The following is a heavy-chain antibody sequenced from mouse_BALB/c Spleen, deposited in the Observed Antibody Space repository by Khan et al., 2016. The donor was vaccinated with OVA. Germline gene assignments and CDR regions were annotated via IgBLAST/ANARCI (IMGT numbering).Heavy chain of an antibody. CDR2: IANKADGYRT. CDR1: GITFTDYY. Sequence: EVELVESGGGLVQPGGSLRLSCATSGITFTDYYMTWVRQPPGEALEWLGFIANKADGYRTEYSASVKGRFTFSRDTSQNILYLQMTTLRPEDSGTYYCARDQVGSYFDYWGQGTTLTVSS. J-gene: IGHJ2*01. CDR3: ARDQVGSYFDY. D-gene: IGHD4-1*02. V-gene: IGHV7-3*02.